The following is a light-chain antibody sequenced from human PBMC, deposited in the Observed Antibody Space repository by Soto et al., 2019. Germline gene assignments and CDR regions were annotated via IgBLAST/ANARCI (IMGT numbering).Light chain of an antibody. CDR3: AACDDSLNGRV. CDR2: INN. Sequence: QSVLTQPPSASGTPGQRVTISCSGSSSNIGSNTVNWYQQLPGTAPKLLIYINNQRPSGVPDRFSGSKSGTSASLAISGLQSEDEADYYCAACDDSLNGRVFGGGTKLTVL. V-gene: IGLV1-44*01. CDR1: SSNIGSNT. J-gene: IGLJ3*02.